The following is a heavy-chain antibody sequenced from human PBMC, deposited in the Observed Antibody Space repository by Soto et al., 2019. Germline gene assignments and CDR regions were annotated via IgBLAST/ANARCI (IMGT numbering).Heavy chain of an antibody. V-gene: IGHV1-46*01. J-gene: IGHJ6*02. Sequence: ASVKVSCKASGYTFTSYYMHWVRQAPGQGLEWMGIINPSGGSTSYAQKFQGRVTMTRDTSTSTVYMELNSLRDEDTAVYFCARAFDFWSGDGGMDVWGQGTTVTVS. CDR1: GYTFTSYY. CDR2: INPSGGST. D-gene: IGHD3-3*01. CDR3: ARAFDFWSGDGGMDV.